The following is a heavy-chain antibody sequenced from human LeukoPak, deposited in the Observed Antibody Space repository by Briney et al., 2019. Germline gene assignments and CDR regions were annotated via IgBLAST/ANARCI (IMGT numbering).Heavy chain of an antibody. Sequence: GGSLRLSCAASGFNLHTYGMNWVRHAPGKGLEWVSAIGTGNNVTYYADSVKGRFTISRDNSRSTLYLQMNSLRAEDTAIYYCAKEYGFQGALEYWGQGTLVTVSS. CDR1: GFNLHTYG. CDR3: AKEYGFQGALEY. J-gene: IGHJ4*02. V-gene: IGHV3-23*01. CDR2: IGTGNNVT. D-gene: IGHD4/OR15-4a*01.